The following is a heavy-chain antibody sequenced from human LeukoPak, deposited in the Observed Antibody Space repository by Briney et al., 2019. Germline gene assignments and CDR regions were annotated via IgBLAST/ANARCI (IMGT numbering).Heavy chain of an antibody. CDR1: GFNFNFFG. Sequence: GGSLRLSCAASGFNFNFFGMHWVRQAPGKGLEWVAFIRFDGNQKYYADSVKGRFIISRDDSQNTLYLQMSGLRIEDTAVYFCAKEDYGAPFDSWGQGTPVTVSS. CDR2: IRFDGNQK. V-gene: IGHV3-30*02. D-gene: IGHD4-17*01. J-gene: IGHJ4*02. CDR3: AKEDYGAPFDS.